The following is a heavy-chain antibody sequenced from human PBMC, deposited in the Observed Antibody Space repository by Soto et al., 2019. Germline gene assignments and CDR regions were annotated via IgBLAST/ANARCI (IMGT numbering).Heavy chain of an antibody. CDR3: ARAMQNQYYDFWSGWFFVAFDI. Sequence: EVQLLESGGGLVQPGGSLRLSCAASGFTFSSYAMSWVRQAPGKGLEWVSAISGSGGSTYYADSVKGRFTIYRDNSKNTLYLQMNSLRAEDTAVYYCARAMQNQYYDFWSGWFFVAFDIWGQGTMVTVSS. V-gene: IGHV3-23*01. D-gene: IGHD3-3*01. CDR2: ISGSGGST. CDR1: GFTFSSYA. J-gene: IGHJ3*02.